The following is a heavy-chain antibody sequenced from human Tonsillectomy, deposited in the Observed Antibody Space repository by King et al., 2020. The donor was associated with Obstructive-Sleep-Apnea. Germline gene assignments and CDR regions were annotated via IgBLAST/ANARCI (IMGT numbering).Heavy chain of an antibody. J-gene: IGHJ4*02. CDR3: AVSSGGISQAY. Sequence: VQLQESGPVLVKPSGTLCLTCGGAGGSINSRNWWSWGRQSPWEGVEWIGGIVHCGGTNTNPALKSRGTISVDKSKNPFSLKLSSVTAADTAVYYCAVSSGGISQAYWGQGTLVTVSS. CDR1: GGSINSRNW. D-gene: IGHD2-15*01. V-gene: IGHV4-4*02. CDR2: IVHCGGT.